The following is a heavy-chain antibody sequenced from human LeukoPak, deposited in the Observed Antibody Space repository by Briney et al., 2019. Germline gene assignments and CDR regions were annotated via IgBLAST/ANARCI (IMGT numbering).Heavy chain of an antibody. Sequence: PGGSLRLSCAASGFTFSVYYMSWIRQAPGKGLEWVSYISSSGSTIYYADSVKGRFTISRDNAKNSLYLQMNSLRAEDTAVYYCAGVRADREGYFDYWGQGTLVTVSS. V-gene: IGHV3-11*01. CDR3: AGVRADREGYFDY. D-gene: IGHD6-19*01. CDR1: GFTFSVYY. CDR2: ISSSGSTI. J-gene: IGHJ4*02.